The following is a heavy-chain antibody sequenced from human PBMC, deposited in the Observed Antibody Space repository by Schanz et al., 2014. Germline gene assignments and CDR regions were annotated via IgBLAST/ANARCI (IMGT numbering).Heavy chain of an antibody. V-gene: IGHV3-15*01. CDR1: GFTFTNAW. J-gene: IGHJ5*02. CDR2: IKSNTDGGTT. Sequence: EVELVESGGGLVKPGGSLRLSCVVSGFTFTNAWMSWVRQAPGKGLEWVGRIKSNTDGGTTDYATPVKGRFTISRDDSKNTLYLQMNSLKGEDTAVYYCASMATIPRNWFDPWGQGTLVTVSS. D-gene: IGHD2-2*02. CDR3: ASMATIPRNWFDP.